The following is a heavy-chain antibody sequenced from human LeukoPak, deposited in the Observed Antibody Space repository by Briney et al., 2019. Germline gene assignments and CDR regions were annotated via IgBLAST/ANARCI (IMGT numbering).Heavy chain of an antibody. Sequence: GGSLRLSCAASGFTFSSYAMSWVRQAPGKGLEGVSAISGSGGSTYYADSVKGRFTISRDNSKNTLYLQMNSLRAEDTAVYYCAKDIFIGSWYFDYWGQGTLVTVSS. V-gene: IGHV3-23*01. D-gene: IGHD6-13*01. J-gene: IGHJ4*02. CDR3: AKDIFIGSWYFDY. CDR1: GFTFSSYA. CDR2: ISGSGGST.